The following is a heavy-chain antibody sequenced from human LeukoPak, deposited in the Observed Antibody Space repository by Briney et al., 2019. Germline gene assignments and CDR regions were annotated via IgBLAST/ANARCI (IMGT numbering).Heavy chain of an antibody. CDR2: ISPYNGNT. D-gene: IGHD6-13*01. J-gene: IGHJ4*02. CDR3: ARDIAAAFDY. V-gene: IGHV1-18*01. CDR1: GYNFISYG. Sequence: ASVKVSCKASGYNFISYGISWVRQAPGQGLEWMGWISPYNGNTNYAQKLQGRVTMTTDTPTSRAHMELRSLRSDDTAVYYCARDIAAAFDYWGQGTLVTVSS.